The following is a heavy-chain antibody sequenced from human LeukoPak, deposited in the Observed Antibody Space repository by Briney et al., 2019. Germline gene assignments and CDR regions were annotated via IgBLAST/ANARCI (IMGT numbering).Heavy chain of an antibody. Sequence: GGSLRLSCEASGFTFTTYSMTWVRQAPGKGLEWVSAISGSGGSTYYADSVKGRFTISRDNSKNTLYLQMNSLRAEDTAVYYCAKDIVGATTDYFDYWGQGTLVTVSS. CDR1: GFTFTTYS. D-gene: IGHD1-26*01. J-gene: IGHJ4*02. CDR2: ISGSGGST. CDR3: AKDIVGATTDYFDY. V-gene: IGHV3-23*01.